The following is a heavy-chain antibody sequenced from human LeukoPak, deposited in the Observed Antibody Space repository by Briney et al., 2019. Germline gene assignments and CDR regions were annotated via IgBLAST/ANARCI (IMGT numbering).Heavy chain of an antibody. CDR2: IKQDGSEK. J-gene: IGHJ4*02. CDR1: GFNFSSYC. D-gene: IGHD2-15*01. CDR3: ARPVVAANFDY. V-gene: IGHV3-7*01. Sequence: PGGSLRLSCAASGFNFSSYCINWVRQAPGKGLEWVANIKQDGSEKYYVDSVRGRFTISRDNAKNSLYLQMNSLRAEDTAVYYCARPVVAANFDYWGQGTLVTVSS.